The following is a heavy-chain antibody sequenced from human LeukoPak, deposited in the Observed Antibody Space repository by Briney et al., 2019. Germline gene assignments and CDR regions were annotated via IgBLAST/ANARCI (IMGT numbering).Heavy chain of an antibody. CDR3: ARVVDTAMVTYYYYGMDV. J-gene: IGHJ6*02. CDR2: ISSSSSYI. Sequence: GGSLRLSCAASGFTFSSYSMNWVRQAPGQGLEWVSSISSSSSYIYYADSVKGRFTISRDNAKNSLYLQMNSLRAEDTAVYYCARVVDTAMVTYYYYGMDVWGQGTTVTVSS. CDR1: GFTFSSYS. D-gene: IGHD5-18*01. V-gene: IGHV3-21*01.